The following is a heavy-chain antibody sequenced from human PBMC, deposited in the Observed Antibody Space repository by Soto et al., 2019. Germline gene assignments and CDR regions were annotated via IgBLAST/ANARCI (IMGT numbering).Heavy chain of an antibody. V-gene: IGHV1-69*01. CDR3: ARGGLRRCSSTSCLKRSSDY. CDR2: IIPIFGTA. D-gene: IGHD2-2*01. CDR1: GGTFSSYA. J-gene: IGHJ4*02. Sequence: QVQLVQSGAEVKKPGSSVKVSCKASGGTFSSYAISWVRQAPGQGLEWMGGIIPIFGTANYAQKFQGRVMITADESTSTAYMELSSLRSEDTAVYYCARGGLRRCSSTSCLKRSSDYWGQGTLVTVSS.